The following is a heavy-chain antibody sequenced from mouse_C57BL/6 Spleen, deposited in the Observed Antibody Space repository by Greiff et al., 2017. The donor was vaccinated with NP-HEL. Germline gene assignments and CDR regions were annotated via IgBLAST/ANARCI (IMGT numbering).Heavy chain of an antibody. J-gene: IGHJ3*01. Sequence: VKLQESGAELVKPGASVKLSCKASGYTFTSYWMHWVKQRPGQGLEWIGMIHPNSGSTNYNEKFKSKATLTVDKSSSTAYMQLSSLTSEDSAVYYCARGYSNYPFAYWGQGTLVTVSA. CDR2: IHPNSGST. V-gene: IGHV1-64*01. D-gene: IGHD2-5*01. CDR3: ARGYSNYPFAY. CDR1: GYTFTSYW.